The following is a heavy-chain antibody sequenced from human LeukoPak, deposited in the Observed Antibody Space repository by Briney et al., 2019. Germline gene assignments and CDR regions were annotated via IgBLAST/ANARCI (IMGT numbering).Heavy chain of an antibody. CDR1: DGSFSTYY. D-gene: IGHD5-12*01. Sequence: SETLSLTCAVSDGSFSTYYWSWIRQPPGKALEWIGYIHYSGSTNYNPSLKSRVTLSVDTSKKQFSLKLSSVTATDTAVYYCARHEYSAYDPFDYWGQGTLVTVSS. V-gene: IGHV4-59*08. CDR2: IHYSGST. CDR3: ARHEYSAYDPFDY. J-gene: IGHJ4*02.